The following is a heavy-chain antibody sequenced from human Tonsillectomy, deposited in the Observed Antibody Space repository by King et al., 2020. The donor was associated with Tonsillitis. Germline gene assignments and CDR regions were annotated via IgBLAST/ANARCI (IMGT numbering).Heavy chain of an antibody. D-gene: IGHD3-10*01. V-gene: IGHV4-30-2*01. CDR1: GASITSGGHS. J-gene: IGHJ4*02. Sequence: LQLQESGSGLVKPSQTLSLSCSVSGASITSGGHSWTWIRQPPGKGLEWIGYIDQGGTTFYNPSLKSRLTISVDRSKNQFSLKLTSLTAADTAVYYCASRITINRGEDYFDYWGQGALVTVSS. CDR2: IDQGGTT. CDR3: ASRITINRGEDYFDY.